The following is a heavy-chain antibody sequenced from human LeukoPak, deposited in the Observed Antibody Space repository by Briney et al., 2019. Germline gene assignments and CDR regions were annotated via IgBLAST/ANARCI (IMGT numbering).Heavy chain of an antibody. CDR3: AKTATTTVTTPFDY. CDR1: GFTFSSYG. V-gene: IGHV3-33*06. J-gene: IGHJ4*02. D-gene: IGHD4-17*01. Sequence: PGGSLRLSCAASGFTFSSYGMHWVRQAPGKGLEWVAVIWYDGSNKYYADSVKGRLTISRDNSKNTLYLQMNSLRAEDTAVHYCAKTATTTVTTPFDYWGQGTLVTVSS. CDR2: IWYDGSNK.